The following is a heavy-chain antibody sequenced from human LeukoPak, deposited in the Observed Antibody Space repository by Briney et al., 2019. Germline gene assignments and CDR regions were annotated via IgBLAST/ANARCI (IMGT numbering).Heavy chain of an antibody. CDR3: ATAFYSSTSAWGE. Sequence: GASVKVSWKASGGTFSSYAISWVRQAPGQGLEWMGGIIPIFGTANYAQKFQGRVTITAGESTSTAYMELSSLRSEDTAVYYCATAFYSSTSAWGEWGQGTLVTVSS. CDR2: IIPIFGTA. D-gene: IGHD2-2*01. CDR1: GGTFSSYA. J-gene: IGHJ4*02. V-gene: IGHV1-69*13.